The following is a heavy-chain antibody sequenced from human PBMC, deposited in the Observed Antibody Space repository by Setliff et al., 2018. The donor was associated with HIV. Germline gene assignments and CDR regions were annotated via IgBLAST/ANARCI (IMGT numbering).Heavy chain of an antibody. V-gene: IGHV4-39*02. CDR3: AREGDGIDF. Sequence: PSETLSLTCTVSGGSITSSTYYWGWIRQPPGKGLEWIGTVHYTGNTYHDPSLKSRVTISVEVFKNQISLKLTAVTAADSAVYYCAREGDGIDFWGQGTLVTVSS. D-gene: IGHD2-21*02. CDR2: VHYTGNT. J-gene: IGHJ4*02. CDR1: GGSITSSTYY.